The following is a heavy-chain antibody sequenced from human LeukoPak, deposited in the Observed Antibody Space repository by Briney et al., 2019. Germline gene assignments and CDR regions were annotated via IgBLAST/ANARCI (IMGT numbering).Heavy chain of an antibody. V-gene: IGHV4-34*01. J-gene: IGHJ6*03. CDR1: GGAFSGYF. CDR2: INHSGST. CDR3: ARVILDYYYYYMDA. Sequence: PSETLSLTCAVYGGAFSGYFWSWIRQPPGKGLEWSGEINHSGSTNYNPSLKSRVTISVDTSKSQFSLKVSSVTAADTAMYYCARVILDYYYYYMDAWGKGTTVTVSS.